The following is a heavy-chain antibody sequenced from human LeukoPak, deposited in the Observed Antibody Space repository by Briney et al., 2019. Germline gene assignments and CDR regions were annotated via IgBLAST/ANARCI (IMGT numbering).Heavy chain of an antibody. J-gene: IGHJ4*02. D-gene: IGHD2/OR15-2a*01. Sequence: SETLSLTCTVSGGSISSYYWSWIRQPPGKGLEWIAYISDIGSINYNPSLKSRVTISLDTSKNQFSPKLSSVTAADTAVYYCAGRHPRNTVDFWGQGTLVTVSS. CDR3: AGRHPRNTVDF. CDR1: GGSISSYY. CDR2: ISDIGSI. V-gene: IGHV4-59*08.